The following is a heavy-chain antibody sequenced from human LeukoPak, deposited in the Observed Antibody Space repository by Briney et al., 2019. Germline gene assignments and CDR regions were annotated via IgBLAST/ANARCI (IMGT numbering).Heavy chain of an antibody. D-gene: IGHD3-16*02. CDR3: VRDLGVWGSYRGFDY. CDR1: GASISSSSYY. V-gene: IGHV4-39*07. CDR2: IYYSGST. Sequence: SETLSLTCTVSGASISSSSYYWGWIRQPPGKGLEWIGSIYYSGSTYYNPSLKSRVTISVDTSKNQFSLKLSSVTAADTAVYYCVRDLGVWGSYRGFDYWGQGTLVTVSS. J-gene: IGHJ4*02.